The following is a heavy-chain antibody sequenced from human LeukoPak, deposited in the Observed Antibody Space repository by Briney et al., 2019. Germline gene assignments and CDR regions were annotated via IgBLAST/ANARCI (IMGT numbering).Heavy chain of an antibody. V-gene: IGHV3-23*01. Sequence: PGGSLRLSCAASGFTFSNYGMSWVRQAPGKGLEWVSGSDSGGTTYYADSVKGRFTTSRDNSKNTLSLQMNSLRVEDTAVYYCAKGKSGYSGHTIFSYWGQGTLVTVSS. CDR2: SDSGGTT. CDR3: AKGKSGYSGHTIFSY. D-gene: IGHD5-12*01. CDR1: GFTFSNYG. J-gene: IGHJ4*02.